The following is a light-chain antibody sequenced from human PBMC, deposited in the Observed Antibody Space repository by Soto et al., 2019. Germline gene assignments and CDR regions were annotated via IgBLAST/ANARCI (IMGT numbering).Light chain of an antibody. Sequence: QPVLTQSPSASASLGASVKLTCTLSSGHSSYAIAWHQQQPDKGPRYLMKLNSDGSHGKGDGIPDRFSGSSSGAERYLTISSLQSEDEADYYCQTWGTGIVVFGGGTKVTVL. CDR1: SGHSSYA. CDR2: LNSDGSH. J-gene: IGLJ2*01. V-gene: IGLV4-69*01. CDR3: QTWGTGIVV.